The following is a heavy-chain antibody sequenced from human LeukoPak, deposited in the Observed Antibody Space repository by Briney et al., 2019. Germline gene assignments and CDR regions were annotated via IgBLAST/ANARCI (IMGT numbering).Heavy chain of an antibody. D-gene: IGHD3-10*02. CDR2: ITGGGGAT. V-gene: IGHV3-23*01. Sequence: PGGSLRLSCAASGFIYSKYAMSWVRQAPGKGLEWVSGITGGGGATYYAGSVKGRFTISRDNSKNTLYLQMNSLRAEDTAVYYCAKDLSQFLVRGDFDHWGQGTLVTVSS. CDR1: GFIYSKYA. J-gene: IGHJ4*02. CDR3: AKDLSQFLVRGDFDH.